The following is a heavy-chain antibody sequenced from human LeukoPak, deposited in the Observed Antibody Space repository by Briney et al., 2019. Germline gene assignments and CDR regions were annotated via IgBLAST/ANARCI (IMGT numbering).Heavy chain of an antibody. CDR2: INHSGST. Sequence: SETLSLTCAVYGGSFSGYYWSWIRQPPGKGLEWIGEINHSGSTNYNPSLKSRVTISVDTSKNQFSLKLSSVTAADTAVYYCARGLYGSGSYRSYYYYYMDVWGKGTTVTVYS. CDR1: GGSFSGYY. CDR3: ARGLYGSGSYRSYYYYYMDV. D-gene: IGHD3-10*01. J-gene: IGHJ6*03. V-gene: IGHV4-34*01.